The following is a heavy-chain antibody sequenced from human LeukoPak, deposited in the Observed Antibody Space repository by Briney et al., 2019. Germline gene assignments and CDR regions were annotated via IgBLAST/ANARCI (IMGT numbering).Heavy chain of an antibody. J-gene: IGHJ4*02. V-gene: IGHV3-11*05. CDR3: ARDTYYYGSGSYSSFFDY. CDR2: ISSSSSYT. Sequence: PGGSLRLSCAASGFTFSDYYMSWIRQAPGKGLEWVSNISSSSSYTNYADSVKGRFTISRDNAKNSLYLQMNSLRAEDTAVYYCARDTYYYGSGSYSSFFDYWGQGTLVTVSS. D-gene: IGHD3-10*01. CDR1: GFTFSDYY.